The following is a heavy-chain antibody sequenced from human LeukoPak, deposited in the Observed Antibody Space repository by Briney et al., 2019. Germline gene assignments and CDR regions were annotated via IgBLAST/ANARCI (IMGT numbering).Heavy chain of an antibody. CDR1: GYTFTGYY. D-gene: IGHD3-22*01. Sequence: GASVKVSCKTSGYTFTGYYMHWVRQAPGQGLEWMGRINPNSGGTNYAQKFQGRVTMTRDTSITTAYMELSRLRSDDTTVYYCATDAWGYYDRSGYYRHAEYWAQGTLVTVSS. V-gene: IGHV1-2*06. J-gene: IGHJ4*02. CDR3: ATDAWGYYDRSGYYRHAEY. CDR2: INPNSGGT.